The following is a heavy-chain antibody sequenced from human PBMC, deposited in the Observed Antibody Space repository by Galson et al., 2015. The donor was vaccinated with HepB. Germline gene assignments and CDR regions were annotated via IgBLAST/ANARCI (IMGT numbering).Heavy chain of an antibody. D-gene: IGHD3-22*01. CDR3: ARDPPCSMIVVVITYYFDY. Sequence: SLRLSCAASGFNFSNYAMHWVRQAPGKGLEWVAVISYDGSNKYYADSMKGRFTISRDNSKTTLYLHMNSLRAEDTAVYYCARDPPCSMIVVVITYYFDYWGPGTLVTVSS. CDR2: ISYDGSNK. V-gene: IGHV3-30-3*01. J-gene: IGHJ4*02. CDR1: GFNFSNYA.